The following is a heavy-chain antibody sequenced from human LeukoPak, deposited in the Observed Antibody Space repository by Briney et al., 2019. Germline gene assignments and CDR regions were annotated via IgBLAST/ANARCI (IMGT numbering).Heavy chain of an antibody. J-gene: IGHJ4*02. CDR3: AKDPFDY. Sequence: GSLRLSCAASGFTFSSYSMNWVRQAPGKGLEWVAVISYDGSNKYYADSVKGRFTISRDNSKNTLYLQMNSLRAEDTAVYYCAKDPFDYWGQGTLVTVSS. V-gene: IGHV3-30*18. CDR1: GFTFSSYS. CDR2: ISYDGSNK.